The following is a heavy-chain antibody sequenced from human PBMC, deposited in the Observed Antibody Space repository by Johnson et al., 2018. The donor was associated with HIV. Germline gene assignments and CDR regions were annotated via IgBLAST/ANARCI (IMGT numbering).Heavy chain of an antibody. Sequence: VQLVESGGGLVQPGGSLRLSCAASGFTFSSYWMSWVRQAPGKGLEWVANIKQDGSEKHYVDSVKGRFTISRDNAKNSLYLQMNSLRAEDTAVYYCARGRIYGAFAFDIWGQGTMVTVSS. CDR3: ARGRIYGAFAFDI. V-gene: IGHV3-7*03. CDR2: IKQDGSEK. J-gene: IGHJ3*02. CDR1: GFTFSSYW. D-gene: IGHD3-10*01.